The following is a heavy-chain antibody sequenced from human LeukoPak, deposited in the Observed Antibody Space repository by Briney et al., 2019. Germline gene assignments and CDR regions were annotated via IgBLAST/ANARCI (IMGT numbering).Heavy chain of an antibody. Sequence: ASVKVSCMASGYTFTSYGISWVRQAPGQGLEWMGWISAYNGNTNYAQKLQGRVTMTTDTSTSTAYMELRSLRSDDTAVYYCARDHPYDFWSGSGVLAYYGMDVWGQGTTVTVSS. J-gene: IGHJ6*02. V-gene: IGHV1-18*01. CDR2: ISAYNGNT. D-gene: IGHD3-3*01. CDR3: ARDHPYDFWSGSGVLAYYGMDV. CDR1: GYTFTSYG.